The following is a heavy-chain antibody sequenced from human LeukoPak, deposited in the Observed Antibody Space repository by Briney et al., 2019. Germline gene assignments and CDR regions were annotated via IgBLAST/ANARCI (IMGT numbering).Heavy chain of an antibody. D-gene: IGHD2-2*01. CDR2: ISSSSSYI. J-gene: IGHJ4*02. CDR3: ARSKGIVVVPAAMSY. Sequence: PGGSLRLSCAASGFTFSSYSMNWVRQAPGKGLEWVSSISSSSSYIYYADSVKGRFTISRDNAKNSLYLQMNSLRAEDTAVSYCARSKGIVVVPAAMSYWGQGTLVTVSS. CDR1: GFTFSSYS. V-gene: IGHV3-21*01.